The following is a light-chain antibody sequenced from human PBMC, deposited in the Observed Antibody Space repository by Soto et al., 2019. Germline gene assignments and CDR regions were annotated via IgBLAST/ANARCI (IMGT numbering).Light chain of an antibody. V-gene: IGKV3D-20*02. CDR1: QSVSVNS. Sequence: EIVLTQSPGTLSLSPGERATLSCRASQSVSVNSLAWYQQKGGQAPRLLIYAASTRATGVPDRFSGSGSGTDFTLTISSLEPEDFAVYYCQQRSNWPRTFSPGTKVDIK. J-gene: IGKJ3*01. CDR2: AAS. CDR3: QQRSNWPRT.